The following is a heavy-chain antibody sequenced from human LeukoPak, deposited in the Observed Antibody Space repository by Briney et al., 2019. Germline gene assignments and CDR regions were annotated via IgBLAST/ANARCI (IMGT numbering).Heavy chain of an antibody. Sequence: GGSLRLSCSASGFSFRSYGMMWVRRAPGKGLEWLSKISASGNSVYYADSVKGRFTISRDNSENTLYLQMNSLRAEDTAVYFCAKDRYGGTFDFWGQGTLVTVSS. V-gene: IGHV3-23*01. J-gene: IGHJ4*02. CDR1: GFSFRSYG. CDR3: AKDRYGGTFDF. D-gene: IGHD4-23*01. CDR2: ISASGNSV.